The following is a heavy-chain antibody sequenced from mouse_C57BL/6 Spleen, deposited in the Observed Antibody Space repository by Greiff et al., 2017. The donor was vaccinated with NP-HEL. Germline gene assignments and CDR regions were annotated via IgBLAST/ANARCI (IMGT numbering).Heavy chain of an antibody. CDR1: GFTFTDYY. D-gene: IGHD1-1*01. CDR3: ARSYGSSHYYAMDY. V-gene: IGHV7-3*01. J-gene: IGHJ4*01. Sequence: EVQGVESGGGLVQPGGSLSLSCAASGFTFTDYYMSWVRQPPGKALEWLGFIRNKANGYTTEYSASVKGRFTISRDNSQSILYLQMNALRAEDSATYYCARSYGSSHYYAMDYWGQGTSVTVSS. CDR2: IRNKANGYTT.